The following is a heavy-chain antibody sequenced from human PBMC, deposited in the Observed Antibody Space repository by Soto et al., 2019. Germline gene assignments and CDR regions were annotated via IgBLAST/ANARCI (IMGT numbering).Heavy chain of an antibody. V-gene: IGHV3-21*01. CDR2: ISSRSDI. Sequence: GGSLKLSCVASGFTFSGYGMSWVRQAPGKGLEWVSSISSRSDIYYADSVKGRFTISRDNAKNSVSLQMNSLRAEDTAVYYCAREYTAWPLAYGLDVWGQGTTVT. CDR3: AREYTAWPLAYGLDV. J-gene: IGHJ6*02. CDR1: GFTFSGYG. D-gene: IGHD2-2*02.